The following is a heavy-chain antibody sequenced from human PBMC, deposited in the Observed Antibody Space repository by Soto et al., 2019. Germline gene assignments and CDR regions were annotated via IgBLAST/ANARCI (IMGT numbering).Heavy chain of an antibody. CDR3: ARERGAARRNAFDI. D-gene: IGHD6-6*01. CDR2: IYYSGTT. V-gene: IGHV4-59*01. Sequence: QVQLQESGPGLVKPSETLSLTCTVSGGSISSYYWSWIRQPPGKGLEWIGYIYYSGTTNYNPSLKGRVTISVDTSKNQFSLKLSSVTAADTAVYYCARERGAARRNAFDIWGQGTMVTVSS. J-gene: IGHJ3*02. CDR1: GGSISSYY.